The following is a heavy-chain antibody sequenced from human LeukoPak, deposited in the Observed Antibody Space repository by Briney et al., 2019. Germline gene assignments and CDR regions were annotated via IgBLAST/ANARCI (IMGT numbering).Heavy chain of an antibody. CDR2: MYYSGNT. CDR1: GGSITSSGYY. Sequence: SETLSLTCTVSGGSITSSGYYWGWIRQPPGKGLEWIGSMYYSGNTYYNPSLKSRVTMSVDTSTNQFSLKMSSLTAADTAVYYCARQHTRGAVVALVDYWGQGTLVTVSS. D-gene: IGHD3-22*01. J-gene: IGHJ4*02. V-gene: IGHV4-39*01. CDR3: ARQHTRGAVVALVDY.